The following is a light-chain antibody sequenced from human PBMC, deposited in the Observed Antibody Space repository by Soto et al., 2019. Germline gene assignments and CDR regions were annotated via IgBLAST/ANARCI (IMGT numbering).Light chain of an antibody. CDR3: SSYTKSSPV. J-gene: IGLJ1*01. CDR2: DVN. CDR1: NSDVGGCNY. Sequence: QSLLTQPASVSGSPGQSITISCTGTNSDVGGCNYVSYYLQHPGKAPKFMIYDVNNRPSGVSIRFSGSKSGNTASLTFSGLQAEDEADYYCSSYTKSSPVFGAGTKVTVL. V-gene: IGLV2-14*01.